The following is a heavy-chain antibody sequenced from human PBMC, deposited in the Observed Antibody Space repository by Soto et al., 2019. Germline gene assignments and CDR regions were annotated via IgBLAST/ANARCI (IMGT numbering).Heavy chain of an antibody. Sequence: GGSLRLSCAASGFTVSSNYMSWVRQAPGKGLEWVSIISSSSSTYYADSVKGRFTISRDNAKNSLYLQMNSLRAEDTAVYYCARDTINCSSTSCYYYYYGMDVWGQGTTVTVSS. CDR2: ISSSSST. CDR1: GFTVSSNY. V-gene: IGHV3-53*01. D-gene: IGHD2-2*01. J-gene: IGHJ6*02. CDR3: ARDTINCSSTSCYYYYYGMDV.